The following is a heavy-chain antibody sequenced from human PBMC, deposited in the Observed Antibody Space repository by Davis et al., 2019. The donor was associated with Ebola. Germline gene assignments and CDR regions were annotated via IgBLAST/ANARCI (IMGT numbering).Heavy chain of an antibody. Sequence: GESLKISCAASGFTFSSYGMHWVRQAPGKGLEWVAVIWYDGSNKYYADSVKGRFSISRDNAKNSLYLQMNGLRAEDTAVYYCARSYSGSRIYDYWGQGTLVTVSS. CDR2: IWYDGSNK. CDR3: ARSYSGSRIYDY. V-gene: IGHV3-33*01. D-gene: IGHD1-26*01. J-gene: IGHJ4*02. CDR1: GFTFSSYG.